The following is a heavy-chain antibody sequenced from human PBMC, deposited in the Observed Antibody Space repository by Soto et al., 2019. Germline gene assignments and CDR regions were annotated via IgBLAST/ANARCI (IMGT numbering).Heavy chain of an antibody. Sequence: SETLSLTCAVYGGSFSGYYWSWIRQPPGKGLEWIGEINHSGSTNYNPPLKSRVTISVDTSKNQFSLKLSSVTAADTAVYYCASRSYYDFWSGYQPRPHYYMDVWGKGTTVTVSS. CDR3: ASRSYYDFWSGYQPRPHYYMDV. CDR1: GGSFSGYY. J-gene: IGHJ6*03. CDR2: INHSGST. D-gene: IGHD3-3*01. V-gene: IGHV4-34*01.